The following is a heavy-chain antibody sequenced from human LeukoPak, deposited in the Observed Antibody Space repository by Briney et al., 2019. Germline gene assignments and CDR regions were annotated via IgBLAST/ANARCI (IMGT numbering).Heavy chain of an antibody. V-gene: IGHV4-39*07. CDR1: GGSISSGSYY. D-gene: IGHD1-26*01. J-gene: IGHJ6*02. CDR2: IYYSGST. Sequence: PSQTLSLTCTVSGGSISSGSYYWSWIRQPAGKGLEWIGSIYYSGSTYYNPSLKSRVTISVDTSKNQFSLKLSSVTVADTAVYYCARDRGGSYSRGYYYYGMDVWGQGTTVTVSS. CDR3: ARDRGGSYSRGYYYYGMDV.